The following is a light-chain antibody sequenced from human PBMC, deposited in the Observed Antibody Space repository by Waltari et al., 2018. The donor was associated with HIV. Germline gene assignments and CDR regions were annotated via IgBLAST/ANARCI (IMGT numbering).Light chain of an antibody. CDR3: CSYAGSPYV. V-gene: IGLV2-23*02. J-gene: IGLJ1*01. CDR2: EVT. Sequence: HSALTQPASVSGSPGQSITISCPGTSSDVGNYNLVSWYQQHPGKAPKLIIYEVTKRPSGISNRFSGSKSGDTASLIIAGLQAEDEADYYCCSYAGSPYVLGSGTKVTVL. CDR1: SSDVGNYNL.